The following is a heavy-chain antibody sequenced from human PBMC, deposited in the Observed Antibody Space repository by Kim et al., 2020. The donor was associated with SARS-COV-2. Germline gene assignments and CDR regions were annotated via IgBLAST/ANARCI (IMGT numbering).Heavy chain of an antibody. Sequence: LKSRVTISVDTSKNQFSLKLSSVTAADTAVYYCARTPYSNYLYYYYGMDVWGQGTTVTVSS. J-gene: IGHJ6*02. D-gene: IGHD4-4*01. CDR3: ARTPYSNYLYYYYGMDV. V-gene: IGHV4-31*02.